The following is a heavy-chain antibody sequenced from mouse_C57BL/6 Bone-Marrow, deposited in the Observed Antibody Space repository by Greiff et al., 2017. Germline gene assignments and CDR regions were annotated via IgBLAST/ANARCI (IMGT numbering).Heavy chain of an antibody. CDR3: ARGTVGDWYFDV. D-gene: IGHD1-1*01. J-gene: IGHJ1*03. Sequence: DVKVEESEGGLVQPGSSMKLSCTASGFTFSDYYMAWVRQVPEKGLEWVANINYDGSSTYYLDSLKSRFIISRDNAKNILYLQMSSLKSEDTATYYCARGTVGDWYFDVWGTGTTVTVSS. V-gene: IGHV5-16*01. CDR2: INYDGSST. CDR1: GFTFSDYY.